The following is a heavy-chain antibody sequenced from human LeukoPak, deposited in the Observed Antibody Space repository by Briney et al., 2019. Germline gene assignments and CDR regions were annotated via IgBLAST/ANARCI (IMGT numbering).Heavy chain of an antibody. CDR1: GFTFTSYA. Sequence: PGGSLRLSCAASGFTFTSYAMSWVRQAPGKGLEWVSGISNSGTSTNHADSVKGRFTISRDNVKNTLYLQMDSLRADDTAVYHCAKAHDYVWGSPFDPWGQGTLVTVSS. J-gene: IGHJ5*02. CDR3: AKAHDYVWGSPFDP. V-gene: IGHV3-23*01. D-gene: IGHD3-16*01. CDR2: ISNSGTST.